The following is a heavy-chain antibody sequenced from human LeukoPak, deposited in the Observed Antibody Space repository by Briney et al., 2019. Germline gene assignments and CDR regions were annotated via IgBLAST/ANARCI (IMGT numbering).Heavy chain of an antibody. Sequence: PGGSLRLSCAASGFTFSSYGMHWVRQAPGKGLEWVAVISYDGSNKYYADSVKGRFTISRDNSKNTLYPQMNSLRAEDTAVYYCAKDQFMQQLACWGQGTLVTVSS. V-gene: IGHV3-30*18. J-gene: IGHJ4*02. CDR1: GFTFSSYG. CDR2: ISYDGSNK. D-gene: IGHD6-13*01. CDR3: AKDQFMQQLAC.